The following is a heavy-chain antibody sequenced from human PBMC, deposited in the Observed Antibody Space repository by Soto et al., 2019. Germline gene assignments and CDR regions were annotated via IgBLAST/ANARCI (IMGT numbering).Heavy chain of an antibody. J-gene: IGHJ4*02. CDR3: AKASGLLWFGELFHGDY. V-gene: IGHV3-23*01. D-gene: IGHD3-10*01. Sequence: GGSLRLSCAASGFTFSSYAMSWVRQAPGKGLEWVSAISGSGGSTYYADFVKGRFTISRDNSKNTLYLQMSSLRAEDTAVYYCAKASGLLWFGELFHGDYWGQGTLVTVSS. CDR2: ISGSGGST. CDR1: GFTFSSYA.